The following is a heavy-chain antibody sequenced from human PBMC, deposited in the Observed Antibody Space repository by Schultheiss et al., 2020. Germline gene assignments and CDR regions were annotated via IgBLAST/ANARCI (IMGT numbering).Heavy chain of an antibody. V-gene: IGHV3-48*01. D-gene: IGHD5-12*01. CDR1: GFTFSSYS. CDR2: ISSSNSTI. CDR3: ARDGGYSGYDFDY. Sequence: GGSLRLSCAASGFTFSSYSMNWVRQAPGQGLEWVSYISSSNSTINYADSVKGRFTISRDNSKNTLYLQMNSLRAEDTAVYYCARDGGYSGYDFDYWGQGTLVT. J-gene: IGHJ4*02.